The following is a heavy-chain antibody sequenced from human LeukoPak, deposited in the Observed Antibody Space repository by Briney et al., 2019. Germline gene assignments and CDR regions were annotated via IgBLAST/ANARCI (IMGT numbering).Heavy chain of an antibody. CDR3: ARGGGLDV. Sequence: GGSLRLSCAASGFMFSSNWMSWVRLAPGKGLEWVANIKEDGTETYVDSVKGRFTISRDNAKNSLFLQMSNLRAEDTAVYFCARGGGLDVWGQGATVTVSS. J-gene: IGHJ6*02. CDR2: IKEDGTE. D-gene: IGHD3-16*01. V-gene: IGHV3-7*03. CDR1: GFMFSSNW.